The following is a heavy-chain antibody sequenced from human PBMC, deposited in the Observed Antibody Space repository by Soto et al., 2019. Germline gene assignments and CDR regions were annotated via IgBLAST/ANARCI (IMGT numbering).Heavy chain of an antibody. D-gene: IGHD3-3*01. J-gene: IGHJ6*02. CDR1: GGTFSSYA. Sequence: QVQLVQSGAEVKKPGSSVKVSCKASGGTFSSYAISWVRQAPGQGLEWMGGIIPIFGTANYAQKFQGRVTITAGESTSTAYMELSSLRSGDTAVYYCARSQRQITGFFLAHYQNYYYYYGMDVWGQGTTVTVSS. CDR2: IIPIFGTA. V-gene: IGHV1-69*01. CDR3: ARSQRQITGFFLAHYQNYYYYYGMDV.